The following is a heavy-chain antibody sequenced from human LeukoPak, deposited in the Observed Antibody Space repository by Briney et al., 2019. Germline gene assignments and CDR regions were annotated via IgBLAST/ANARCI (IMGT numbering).Heavy chain of an antibody. CDR3: ARDPSYYGSGSFLGA. CDR2: IYYSGST. V-gene: IGHV4-39*07. CDR1: GGSISSSSYY. J-gene: IGHJ5*02. D-gene: IGHD3-10*01. Sequence: SETLSLTCTVSGGSISSSSYYWGWIRQPPGKGLEWIGSIYYSGSTYYNPSLKSRVTISVDTSKNQFSLKLSSVTAADTAVYYCARDPSYYGSGSFLGAWGQGTLVTVSS.